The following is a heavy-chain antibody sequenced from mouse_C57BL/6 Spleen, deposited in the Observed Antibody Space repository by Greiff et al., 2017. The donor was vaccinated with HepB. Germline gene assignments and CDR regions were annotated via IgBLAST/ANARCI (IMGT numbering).Heavy chain of an antibody. D-gene: IGHD1-1*01. CDR2: IYPGSGST. V-gene: IGHV1-55*01. CDR1: GYTFTSYW. CDR3: ARIADYYGSSYSY. J-gene: IGHJ2*01. Sequence: QVHVKQPGAELVKPGASVKMSCKASGYTFTSYWITWVKQRPGQGLEWIGDIYPGSGSTNYNEKFKSKATLTVDTSSSTAYMQLSSLTSEDSAVYYCARIADYYGSSYSYWGQGTTLTVSS.